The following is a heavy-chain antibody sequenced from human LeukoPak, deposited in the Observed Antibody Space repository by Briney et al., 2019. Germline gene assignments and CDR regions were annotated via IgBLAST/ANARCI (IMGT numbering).Heavy chain of an antibody. V-gene: IGHV4-59*08. CDR3: AGQILRGSGGHHNWFDP. CDR2: IYYSGST. D-gene: IGHD3-10*01. J-gene: IGHJ5*02. CDR1: GGSISGYY. Sequence: SETLSLTCTVSGGSISGYYWNWIRQPPGRGLEWIGNIYYSGSTTYNPSLKSRVTISIDTSKNQFSLKLSSVTAPDTAVYYCAGQILRGSGGHHNWFDPWGQGTLVTVSS.